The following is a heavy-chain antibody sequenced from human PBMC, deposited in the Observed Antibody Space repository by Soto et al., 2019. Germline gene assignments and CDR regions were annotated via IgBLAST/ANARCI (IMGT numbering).Heavy chain of an antibody. J-gene: IGHJ4*02. CDR2: GYYSGSS. Sequence: PSDTLSLTCAVSGGSIDNSTYYWGWIGQPPGKGLEWLGSGYYSGSSYYSPSLKSRVTISVDSSKNHFSLILDSVTAADTAVYYCVSINAGGWYYFDYWGQGILVTVSS. CDR1: GGSIDNSTYY. V-gene: IGHV4-39*02. D-gene: IGHD6-19*01. CDR3: VSINAGGWYYFDY.